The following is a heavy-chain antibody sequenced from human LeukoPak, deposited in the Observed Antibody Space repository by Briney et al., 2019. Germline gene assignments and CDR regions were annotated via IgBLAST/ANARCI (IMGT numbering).Heavy chain of an antibody. CDR2: INPNSGGT. D-gene: IGHD3-3*01. J-gene: IGHJ3*02. CDR3: ARPLSYDFWSGIYAFDI. V-gene: IGHV1-2*02. CDR1: GYTFTGYY. Sequence: ASVKASCKASGYTFTGYYMHWVRQAPGQGLEWMGWINPNSGGTNYAQKFQGRVTMTRDTSISTAYMELSRLRSDDTAVYYCARPLSYDFWSGIYAFDIWGQGTMVTVSS.